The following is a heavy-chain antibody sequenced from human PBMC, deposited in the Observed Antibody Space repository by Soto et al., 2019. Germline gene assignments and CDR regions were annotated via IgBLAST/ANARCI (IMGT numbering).Heavy chain of an antibody. D-gene: IGHD4-17*01. J-gene: IGHJ5*02. CDR1: GFTFSSYS. CDR2: ISSSSSYI. V-gene: IGHV3-21*01. CDR3: ARDPSRVYGEPWFDP. Sequence: PGGSLRLSCAASGFTFSSYSMNWVRQAPGKGLEWVSSISSSSSYIYYADSVKGRFTISRDNAKNSLYPQMNSLRAEDTAVYYCARDPSRVYGEPWFDPWGQGSLVTVSS.